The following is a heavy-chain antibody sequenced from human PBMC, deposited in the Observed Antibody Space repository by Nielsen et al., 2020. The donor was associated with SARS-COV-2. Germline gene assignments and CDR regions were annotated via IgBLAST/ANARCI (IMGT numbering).Heavy chain of an antibody. J-gene: IGHJ6*04. D-gene: IGHD3-16*01. V-gene: IGHV4-34*01. CDR3: ARRAEGLELWRRYFYYMDV. Sequence: SETLSLTCTVYGGSFSCYHWSWIRQSPGKGLEWIGEINHSGSTNYNPSLKSRVTISIDTSKSQFSLNLSSLTAADMAVYYCARRAEGLELWRRYFYYMDVWGKGTTVTVSS. CDR1: GGSFSCYH. CDR2: INHSGST.